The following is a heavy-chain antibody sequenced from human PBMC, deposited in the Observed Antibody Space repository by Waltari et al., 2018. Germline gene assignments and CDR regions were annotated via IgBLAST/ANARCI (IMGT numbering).Heavy chain of an antibody. V-gene: IGHV3-48*03. CDR1: GLRFNPFV. J-gene: IGHJ4*02. Sequence: DVQLVESGGDLVQPGGSLRLSCAAPGLRFNPFVVNWVRQAPGKGLEWLSYISNSGDTTHYADPVKGRFTISRDNAKDLLYLQMDSLRVEDTAVYYCVREYYGILTGYYFDYWGQGTLVTVSS. D-gene: IGHD3-9*01. CDR3: VREYYGILTGYYFDY. CDR2: ISNSGDTT.